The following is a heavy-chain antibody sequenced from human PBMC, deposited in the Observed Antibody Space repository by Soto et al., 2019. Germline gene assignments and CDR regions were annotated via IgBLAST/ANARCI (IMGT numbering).Heavy chain of an antibody. CDR2: ISIGGDKT. Sequence: EVQLLESGGDLVQPGGSLRLSCAASGVSFSSYSFTWVRQAPGKGLEWVAGISIGGDKTWHANSVKGRFTISRDNSKNTVYLQMKSRRVDDTAVYYCAKWDGYGDHWGQGTLVTVPS. CDR3: AKWDGYGDH. CDR1: GVSFSSYS. D-gene: IGHD5-18*01. V-gene: IGHV3-23*01. J-gene: IGHJ5*02.